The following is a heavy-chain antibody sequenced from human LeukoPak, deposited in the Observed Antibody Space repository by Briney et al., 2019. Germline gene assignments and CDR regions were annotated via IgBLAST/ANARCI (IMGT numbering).Heavy chain of an antibody. CDR1: GFTFTGYY. CDR3: ARGSMENPNWFDP. D-gene: IGHD1-1*01. Sequence: ASVKVSSKASGFTFTGYYMHWVRQAPGQGLEWMGWINPNSGGTNYAQKFRGRVTMTRDTSISTAYMELTRLRSDDTAVYYCARGSMENPNWFDPWGQGTLVTVSS. CDR2: INPNSGGT. V-gene: IGHV1-2*02. J-gene: IGHJ5*02.